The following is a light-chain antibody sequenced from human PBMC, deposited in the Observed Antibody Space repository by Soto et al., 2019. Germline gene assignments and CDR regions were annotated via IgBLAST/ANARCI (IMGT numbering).Light chain of an antibody. Sequence: QSVLTQPPSASGAPGQRVTISCSGSSSNIGTNTVNWYQQLPATAPKLLIYSNDQRPSGVPDRFSGSKSGTSASLAISGLQSEDEADYYCAAWDDSLNSVVFGGGTKLTVL. CDR2: SND. CDR3: AAWDDSLNSVV. J-gene: IGLJ2*01. V-gene: IGLV1-44*01. CDR1: SSNIGTNT.